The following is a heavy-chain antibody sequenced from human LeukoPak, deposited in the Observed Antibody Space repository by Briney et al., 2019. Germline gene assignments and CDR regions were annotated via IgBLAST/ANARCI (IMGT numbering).Heavy chain of an antibody. J-gene: IGHJ5*02. D-gene: IGHD1-1*01. CDR3: ARTTVAAPGAWFDP. Sequence: SVTLSLTCTVSGGSISTYYWSWIRQPPGKGLEWIAYIYYSGSTNYNPSLKSRVTISIDTSKNQFSLRVNSVTAADTAVYYCARTTVAAPGAWFDPWGQGTLVTVSS. V-gene: IGHV4-59*01. CDR2: IYYSGST. CDR1: GGSISTYY.